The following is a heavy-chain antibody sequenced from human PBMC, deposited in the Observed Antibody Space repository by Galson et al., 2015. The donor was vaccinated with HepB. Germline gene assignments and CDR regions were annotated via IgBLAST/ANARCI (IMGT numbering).Heavy chain of an antibody. V-gene: IGHV4-4*02. J-gene: IGHJ6*02. D-gene: IGHD6-6*01. CDR1: GGSIVSTDW. CDR2: FHHTGTI. CDR3: ARDPPQYSSPASYYYYGMDV. Sequence: SETLSLTCVVSGGSIVSTDWWSWVRQSPGKGLEWIGEFHHTGTIHYNPSLKSRVTISVDKSKNQFSLKLSSVTAADTAVYYCARDPPQYSSPASYYYYGMDVWGQGTTVTVSS.